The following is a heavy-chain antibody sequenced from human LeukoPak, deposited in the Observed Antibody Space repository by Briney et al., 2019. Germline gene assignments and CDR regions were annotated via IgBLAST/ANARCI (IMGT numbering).Heavy chain of an antibody. CDR1: GFRFSGFD. CDR2: ITGSGDNT. V-gene: IGHV3-23*01. Sequence: PGGSLRLSCVASGFRFSGFDMNWVRQAPGKGLEWVSAITGSGDNTYYADSVKGRFTISRDNSKNTLYLQMNSLETEDTAVYYCAKYNSGLEYWGQGTLVTVSS. J-gene: IGHJ4*02. CDR3: AKYNSGLEY. D-gene: IGHD6-19*01.